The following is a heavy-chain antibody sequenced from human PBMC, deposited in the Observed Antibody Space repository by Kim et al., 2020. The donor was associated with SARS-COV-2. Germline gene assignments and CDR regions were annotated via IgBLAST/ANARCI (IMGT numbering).Heavy chain of an antibody. CDR2: ITKSSTTI. Sequence: GGSLRLSCATSGFTFSAYDMNWVRQAPGKGLEWLAFITKSSTTIYYADSVEGRFTISRDNAKNSLFLQMNSLRDEDTALYYCARDGMGGACDMWRQGTM. CDR1: GFTFSAYD. D-gene: IGHD3-16*01. J-gene: IGHJ3*02. V-gene: IGHV3-48*02. CDR3: ARDGMGGACDM.